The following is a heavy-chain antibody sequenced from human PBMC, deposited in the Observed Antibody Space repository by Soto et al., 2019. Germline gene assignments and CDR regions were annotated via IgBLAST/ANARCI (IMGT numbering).Heavy chain of an antibody. CDR2: VYHTERT. CDR3: ARDFAYFVS. D-gene: IGHD3-3*01. Sequence: QVQLQESGPGLVKPSETLSLTCTVSGGSFKSGSYSWSWIRQPPGKGLEWIGYVYHTERTSYNPALKSRVSISMDTSKNQFSLNLDSVTAADTAVYFCARDFAYFVSWGQGTLVTVSS. CDR1: GGSFKSGSYS. V-gene: IGHV4-61*01. J-gene: IGHJ4*02.